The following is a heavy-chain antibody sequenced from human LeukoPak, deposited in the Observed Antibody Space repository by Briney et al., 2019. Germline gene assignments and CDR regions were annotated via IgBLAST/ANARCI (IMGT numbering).Heavy chain of an antibody. V-gene: IGHV3-7*01. J-gene: IGHJ6*04. CDR3: AELGITMIGGV. D-gene: IGHD3-10*02. Sequence: PGGSLRLSCVASGFTFSSYWMSWVRQAPGEGLEWVANIKQDGSDKYYVDSVKGRFTISRDNAKNSLYLQMNSLRAEDTAVYYCAELGITMIGGVWGKGTTVTISS. CDR1: GFTFSSYW. CDR2: IKQDGSDK.